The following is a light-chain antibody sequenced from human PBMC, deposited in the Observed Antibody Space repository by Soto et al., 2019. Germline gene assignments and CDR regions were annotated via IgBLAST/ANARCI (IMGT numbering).Light chain of an antibody. V-gene: IGLV2-23*02. CDR2: EVT. CDR1: DSDVGSHNL. J-gene: IGLJ1*01. CDR3: CSYAVSNTYL. Sequence: ALTQPTSLSASPGQSITISCTGTDSDVGSHNLVSWYQLHPGKAPKLMIYEVTKRPSGVTNRFSGSKSGNTASLTIAGLQAEDEADYYCCSYAVSNTYLFGNGTKVTVL.